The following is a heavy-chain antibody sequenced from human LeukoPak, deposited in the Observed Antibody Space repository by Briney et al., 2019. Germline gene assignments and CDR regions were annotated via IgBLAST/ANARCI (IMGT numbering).Heavy chain of an antibody. D-gene: IGHD3-10*01. CDR3: AKETSLPRGVFDY. Sequence: PGGSLRLSCAASGVTVSSNYMSWVRQAPGRGLEWVSVIYSGGSTYYADSVKGRFTISRDNSKNTLYLQMNSLRAEDTAVYYCAKETSLPRGVFDYWGQGTLVTVSS. J-gene: IGHJ4*02. CDR2: IYSGGST. CDR1: GVTVSSNY. V-gene: IGHV3-53*01.